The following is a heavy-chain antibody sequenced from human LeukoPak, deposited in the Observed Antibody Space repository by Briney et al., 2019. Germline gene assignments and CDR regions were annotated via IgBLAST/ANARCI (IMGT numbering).Heavy chain of an antibody. CDR2: ISAQHGQA. D-gene: IGHD2-8*01. V-gene: IGHV1-18*04. J-gene: IGHJ4*02. CDR1: GYSENFYG. Sequence: ASVKVSCKTSGYSENFYGITWVRQVAGQGLEWMGWISAQHGQAEYAPNSQDRVTMTTDTYTNTAYMELRSLRSDDTAVYYCAGSLGYCTSNVCYLKYWGQGTLVTVSS. CDR3: AGSLGYCTSNVCYLKY.